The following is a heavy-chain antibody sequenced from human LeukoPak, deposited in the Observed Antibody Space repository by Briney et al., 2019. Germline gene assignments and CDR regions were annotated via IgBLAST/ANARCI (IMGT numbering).Heavy chain of an antibody. CDR2: IYSGGST. D-gene: IGHD3-22*01. J-gene: IGHJ5*02. Sequence: GGSLRLSCAASGFTVSSNYMSWVRQAPGKGLEWVSVIYSGGSTYYADSVKGRFTISRDNSKNTLYLQMNSLRAEDTAVYYCARDLAPPHTMIVPKGFDPWGQGTLVTVSS. V-gene: IGHV3-66*01. CDR1: GFTVSSNY. CDR3: ARDLAPPHTMIVPKGFDP.